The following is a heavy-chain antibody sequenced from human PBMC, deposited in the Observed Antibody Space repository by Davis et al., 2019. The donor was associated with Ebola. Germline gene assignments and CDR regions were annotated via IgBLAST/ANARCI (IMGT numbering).Heavy chain of an antibody. CDR3: ARAPIAGAGTRWGTRWFDP. CDR2: ILYDGRT. V-gene: IGHV4-39*07. D-gene: IGHD6-13*01. J-gene: IGHJ5*02. Sequence: PSETLSLTCTVSGDSITTRNYYWGCLRQSPRKGLEWVGSILYDGRTSFNPSLKSRVTLSLDTSNNQFSLKLSSVTAADTAVYYCARAPIAGAGTRWGTRWFDPWGQGTLVTVSS. CDR1: GDSITTRNYY.